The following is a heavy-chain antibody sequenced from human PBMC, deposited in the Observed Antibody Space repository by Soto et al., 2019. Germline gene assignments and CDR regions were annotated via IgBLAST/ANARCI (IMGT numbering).Heavy chain of an antibody. Sequence: ASVKVSCKASGYTFTSYDINWVRQATGQGLEWMGWMNPNSGNTGYAQKFQGRVTMTRNTSISTAYMELGSLRSEDTAVYYCAREYMAVAGRRGMDVWGQGTTVTVSS. V-gene: IGHV1-8*01. CDR2: MNPNSGNT. CDR1: GYTFTSYD. J-gene: IGHJ6*02. D-gene: IGHD6-19*01. CDR3: AREYMAVAGRRGMDV.